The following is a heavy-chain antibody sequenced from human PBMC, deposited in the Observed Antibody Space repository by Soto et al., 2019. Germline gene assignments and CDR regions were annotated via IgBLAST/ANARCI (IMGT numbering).Heavy chain of an antibody. Sequence: ASVKVSCKASGYTFTGYAMHLVRQAPGQRLEWMGWINAGNGNTKYSQKFQGRVTITRDTSASTAYMELSSLRSEDTAVYYCAKLRYFDWSAYNWFEYWGQGTPVTVSS. D-gene: IGHD3-9*01. CDR2: INAGNGNT. CDR1: GYTFTGYA. J-gene: IGHJ5*01. V-gene: IGHV1-3*01. CDR3: AKLRYFDWSAYNWFEY.